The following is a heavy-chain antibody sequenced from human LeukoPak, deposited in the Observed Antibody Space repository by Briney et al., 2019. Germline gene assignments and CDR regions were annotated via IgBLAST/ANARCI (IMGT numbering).Heavy chain of an antibody. J-gene: IGHJ4*02. V-gene: IGHV3-30*18. D-gene: IGHD5-24*01. CDR1: WLPFNYQV. CDR2: ISHGGSKQ. Sequence: GGSVRLFCGASWLPFNYQVMFGVPETRDKAREGVALISHGGSKQHYAESVKRRFTIPRDNSRNTVYLQMSSLRSGDTAIYYCAKTLDGFWPRFDFWGQGTLLTVSS. CDR3: AKTLDGFWPRFDF.